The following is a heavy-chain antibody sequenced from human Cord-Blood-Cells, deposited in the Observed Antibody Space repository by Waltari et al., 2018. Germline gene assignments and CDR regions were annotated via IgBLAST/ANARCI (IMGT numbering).Heavy chain of an antibody. D-gene: IGHD3-3*01. V-gene: IGHV3-48*01. CDR2: ISSSSSTI. CDR1: GFTFISYS. Sequence: EVQLVESGGGLVQPGGSLRLSWSASGFTFISYSMNWVRQAPGKGLEWVSYISSSSSTIYYADSVKGRFTISRDNAKNSLYLQMNSLRAEDTAVYYCARDLPDFWSGYYNYYYGMDVWGQGP. CDR3: ARDLPDFWSGYYNYYYGMDV. J-gene: IGHJ6*02.